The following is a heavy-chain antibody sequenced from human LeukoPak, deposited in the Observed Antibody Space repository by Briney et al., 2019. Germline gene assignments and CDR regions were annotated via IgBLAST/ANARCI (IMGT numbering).Heavy chain of an antibody. V-gene: IGHV3-7*01. D-gene: IGHD6-19*01. CDR3: ARSRWLDAFDY. J-gene: IGHJ4*02. CDR1: GFTFSNYW. Sequence: GGSLRLSCAASGFTFSNYWMSWVRQVPGKGLEWVAKIKEDGSEKYYVDSVKGRFTISRDNAKNSLYLQMHSLRAEDTAVYYCARSRWLDAFDYWGQGTLVTVSS. CDR2: IKEDGSEK.